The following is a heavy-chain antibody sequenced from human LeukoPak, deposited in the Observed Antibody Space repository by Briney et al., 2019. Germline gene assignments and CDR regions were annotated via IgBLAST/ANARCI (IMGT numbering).Heavy chain of an antibody. Sequence: SGPALVRPTQTLTLTCTLSGFSLSTSGMRVSWIRQPPGKALEWLARIDWDDDKFYSTSLKTRLAISKDTSKNQVVLTMTNTNPVDTATYYCARGGHDYYYYHMDGWGKGTTVTVAS. CDR2: IDWDDDK. CDR1: GFSLSTSGMR. CDR3: ARGGHDYYYYHMDG. J-gene: IGHJ6*03. V-gene: IGHV2-70*04.